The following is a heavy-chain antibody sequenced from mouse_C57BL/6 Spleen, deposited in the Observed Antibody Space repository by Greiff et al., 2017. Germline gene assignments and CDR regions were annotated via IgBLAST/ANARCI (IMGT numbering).Heavy chain of an antibody. V-gene: IGHV1-52*01. CDR3: ARYQLLHYYAMDY. D-gene: IGHD1-1*01. J-gene: IGHJ4*01. Sequence: QVQLQQPGAELVRPGSSVKLSCKASGYTFTSYWMHWVKQRPIQGLEWIGNIDPSDSETHYNQKFKDKATLTVDKSSSTAYMQLSSLTSDDSAVYYCARYQLLHYYAMDYWGQGTSVTVSS. CDR1: GYTFTSYW. CDR2: IDPSDSET.